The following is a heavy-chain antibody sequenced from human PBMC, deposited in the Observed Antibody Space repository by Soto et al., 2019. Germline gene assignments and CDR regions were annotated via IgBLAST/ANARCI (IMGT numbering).Heavy chain of an antibody. J-gene: IGHJ6*02. D-gene: IGHD2-2*01. CDR2: IIPISGTA. V-gene: IGHV1-69*01. CDR3: ARSQGSSTSLEIYYYYYYGMDV. Sequence: QVQLVQSGAEVKKPGSSVKVSCKASGGTFSSYAISWVRQAPGQGLEWMGGIIPISGTAKYAQKFQGRVTITADESTSTAYMELSSLRSDDTAVYYYARSQGSSTSLEIYYYYYYGMDVWGQGTMVTVSS. CDR1: GGTFSSYA.